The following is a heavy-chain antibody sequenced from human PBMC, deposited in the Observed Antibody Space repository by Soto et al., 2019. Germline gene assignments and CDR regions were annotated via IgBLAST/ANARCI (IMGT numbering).Heavy chain of an antibody. CDR3: TTNFYSDYGMDV. Sequence: AGGSLRLSCAASGITFSKAWMNWVRQSPGKGLEWVGRIKSKSDGGTTDYAAPVKGRFTISRDDSENTLCLQMNSLKTEDTAVHYCTTNFYSDYGMDVWGQGTTVTVSS. CDR2: IKSKSDGGTT. CDR1: GITFSKAW. D-gene: IGHD4-4*01. V-gene: IGHV3-15*01. J-gene: IGHJ6*02.